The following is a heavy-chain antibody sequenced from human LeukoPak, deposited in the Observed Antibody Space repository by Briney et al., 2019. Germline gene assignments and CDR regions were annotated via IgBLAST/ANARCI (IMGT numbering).Heavy chain of an antibody. CDR2: ISSSGSST. CDR1: GLTYSSYS. D-gene: IGHD3-16*01. CDR3: ARPSRALNFDY. Sequence: GGSLRLSCAASGLTYSSYSMNWVRQAPGKGLEWVSYISSSGSSTNYADSVKGRFTISRDDAKSSLFLQMNSLREKDTALYYCARPSRALNFDYWGQGTLVTVSS. V-gene: IGHV3-48*02. J-gene: IGHJ4*02.